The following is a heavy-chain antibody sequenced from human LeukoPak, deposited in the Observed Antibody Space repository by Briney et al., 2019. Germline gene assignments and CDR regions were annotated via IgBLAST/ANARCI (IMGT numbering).Heavy chain of an antibody. D-gene: IGHD3-22*01. CDR1: GYTFTSYG. J-gene: IGHJ3*02. Sequence: ASVKVSCKASGYTFTSYGISWVRQAPGQGLEWMGWISAYNGNTNYAQKLQGRVTMTTDTSTSTAYMELRSLRSDDTAVYYCARDEGVTMIVVVTKGGAFDIWGQGTMVTVSS. CDR3: ARDEGVTMIVVVTKGGAFDI. V-gene: IGHV1-18*01. CDR2: ISAYNGNT.